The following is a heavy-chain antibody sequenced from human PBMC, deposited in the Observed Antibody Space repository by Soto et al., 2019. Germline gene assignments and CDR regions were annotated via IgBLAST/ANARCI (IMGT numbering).Heavy chain of an antibody. D-gene: IGHD2-15*01. Sequence: SVKVSCKASGGTSSNYVISWVRQAPGQGLEWMGGIIPMFGTPIYAQKFQGRVSITADASTSTAYMELSSLRSEDTAVYYCARGGGKADNWFDPWGQGTLVTVSS. J-gene: IGHJ5*02. CDR2: IIPMFGTP. CDR1: GGTSSNYV. V-gene: IGHV1-69*13. CDR3: ARGGGKADNWFDP.